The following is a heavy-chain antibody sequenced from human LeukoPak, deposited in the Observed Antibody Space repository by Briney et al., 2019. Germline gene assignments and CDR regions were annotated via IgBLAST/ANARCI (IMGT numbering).Heavy chain of an antibody. Sequence: SETLSLTCTVSGGSVSSGSYYWSWIRQPPGRGLEWIGYIYYSGSTNYNPSLKSRVTTSVDTSKNQFSLKLSSVTAADTAVYYCAREKFGDNAFDIWGQGTMVTVSS. V-gene: IGHV4-61*01. CDR3: AREKFGDNAFDI. CDR1: GGSVSSGSYY. J-gene: IGHJ3*02. CDR2: IYYSGST. D-gene: IGHD3-10*01.